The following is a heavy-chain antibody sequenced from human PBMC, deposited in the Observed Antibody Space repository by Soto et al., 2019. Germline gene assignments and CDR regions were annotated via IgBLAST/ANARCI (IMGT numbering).Heavy chain of an antibody. CDR1: GGSISSSNW. D-gene: IGHD1-26*01. Sequence: QVQLQESGPGLVKPSGTLSLTCAVSGGSISSSNWWSWVRQPPGKGLEWIGEIYHSGSTNYTPSLNMRVTMSVDKSKSQFSLKLSSVTAADTAVYYCARYSGGPDAFDIWCQGTMVTVSS. CDR3: ARYSGGPDAFDI. V-gene: IGHV4-4*02. J-gene: IGHJ3*02. CDR2: IYHSGST.